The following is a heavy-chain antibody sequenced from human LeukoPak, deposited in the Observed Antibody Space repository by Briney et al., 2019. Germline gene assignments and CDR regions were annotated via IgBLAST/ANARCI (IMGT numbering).Heavy chain of an antibody. J-gene: IGHJ4*02. D-gene: IGHD5-18*01. V-gene: IGHV1-2*02. CDR3: TRPEYKYGYVLDY. CDR1: GYPFTGHI. Sequence: GASVKVSCKASGYPFTGHIMHWVRQAPGQGLEWMGWMNPDTGGTNYAQNFQGRVTMTRDPSISTAYLALTRLTSDDTAVYYCTRPEYKYGYVLDYWGQGPLVTVSS. CDR2: MNPDTGGT.